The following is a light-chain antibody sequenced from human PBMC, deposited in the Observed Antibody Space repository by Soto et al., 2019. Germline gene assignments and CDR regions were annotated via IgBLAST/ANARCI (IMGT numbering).Light chain of an antibody. CDR1: RTVHSN. CDR2: GAS. V-gene: IGKV3-15*01. J-gene: IGKJ5*01. CDR3: QQRAGSST. Sequence: EIVMTQSPATVSVSPGDRVTLSCRASRTVHSNVAWYQHKPGQAPRLLIYGASFRATGMPARFSGSGFGTEFTLTISSLQSEDFAVYYCQQRAGSSTFGQGTRL.